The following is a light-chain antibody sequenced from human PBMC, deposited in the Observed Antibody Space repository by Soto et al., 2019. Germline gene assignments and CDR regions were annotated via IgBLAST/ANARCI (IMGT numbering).Light chain of an antibody. CDR1: SSDVGGYNY. J-gene: IGLJ1*01. V-gene: IGLV2-14*01. Sequence: QSVLTQPASVSGPPGQSITISCTGTSSDVGGYNYVSWYQQHPGKAPKLMIYDVSNRPSGVSNRFSGSKSGNTASLTISGLQAEDEADYYCSSYTSSSTLVVFGTGTKLTVL. CDR2: DVS. CDR3: SSYTSSSTLVV.